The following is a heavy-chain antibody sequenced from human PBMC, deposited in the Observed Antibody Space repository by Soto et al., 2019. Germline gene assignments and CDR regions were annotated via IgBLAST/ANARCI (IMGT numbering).Heavy chain of an antibody. CDR1: GGSISSGGYY. CDR2: IYYSGST. D-gene: IGHD3-22*01. Sequence: QVQLQESGPGLVKPSQTLSLTCTVSGGSISSGGYYWSWIRQHPGKGLEWIGYIYYSGSTYYNPSLKSRVTIALATPKTPFSLKLSSVTAADTAVYYCARTPRSYDSSGYYYSCFDYWGQGTLVTVSS. CDR3: ARTPRSYDSSGYYYSCFDY. J-gene: IGHJ4*02. V-gene: IGHV4-31*03.